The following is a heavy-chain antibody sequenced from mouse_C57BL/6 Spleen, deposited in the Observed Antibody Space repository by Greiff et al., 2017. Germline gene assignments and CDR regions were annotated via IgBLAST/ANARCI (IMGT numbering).Heavy chain of an antibody. CDR3: ARAPRYAMDY. CDR1: GFTFSSYA. J-gene: IGHJ4*01. CDR2: ISDGGSYT. Sequence: EVMLVESGGGLVKPGGSLKLSCAASGFTFSSYAMSWVRQTPEKRLEWVATISDGGSYTYYPDNVKGRFTISRDNAKNNLYLQMSHLKSEDTAMYYCARAPRYAMDYWGQGTSVTVSS. V-gene: IGHV5-4*03.